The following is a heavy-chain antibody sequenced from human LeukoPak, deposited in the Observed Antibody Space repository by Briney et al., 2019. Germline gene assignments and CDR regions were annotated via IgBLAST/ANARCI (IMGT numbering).Heavy chain of an antibody. J-gene: IGHJ5*02. V-gene: IGHV4-39*07. Sequence: PSETLSLTCAVSGVSISSSTYYWGWIRQPPGKGLEWIGSIYYSGTTYYNPSLKSRVTISVDTSKNQFSLKLSSVTAADTAVYYCARTWQGLVFDPWGQGTLVTVSS. CDR1: GVSISSSTYY. CDR3: ARTWQGLVFDP. CDR2: IYYSGTT.